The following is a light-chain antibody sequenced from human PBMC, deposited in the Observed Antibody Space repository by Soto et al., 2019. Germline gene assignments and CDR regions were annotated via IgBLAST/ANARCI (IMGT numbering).Light chain of an antibody. CDR1: RSVSSRY. V-gene: IGKV3-20*01. CDR2: GAS. CDR3: QQFGDSPPAFT. J-gene: IGKJ2*01. Sequence: ESMLTQSPGTLSLSPGDRATLSCRASRSVSSRYITWYQQKPGQAPRLLIYGASIRATGIPDRFSGSGSGIDFTLTISRLEAEDFAVYYCQQFGDSPPAFTFGQGTKLEI.